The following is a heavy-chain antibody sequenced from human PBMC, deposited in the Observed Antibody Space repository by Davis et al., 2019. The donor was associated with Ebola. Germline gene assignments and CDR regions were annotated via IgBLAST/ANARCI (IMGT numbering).Heavy chain of an antibody. CDR1: GFTFRSYW. J-gene: IGHJ1*01. CDR3: ARGGIAAAGKLFQH. Sequence: GESLKISCAASGFTFRSYWMTWVRQAPGKGLEWVANIKQDGSEKYYVDSVKGRFTISRDNAKNSLYLQMNSLRAEDTAVYYCARGGIAAAGKLFQHWGQGTLVTVSS. D-gene: IGHD6-13*01. CDR2: IKQDGSEK. V-gene: IGHV3-7*04.